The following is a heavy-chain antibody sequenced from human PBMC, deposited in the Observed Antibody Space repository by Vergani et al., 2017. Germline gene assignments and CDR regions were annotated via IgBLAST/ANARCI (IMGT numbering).Heavy chain of an antibody. CDR1: GGSFSGYY. V-gene: IGHV4-34*01. CDR3: SLHGRRGFGRWFDP. Sequence: QVQLQQWGAGLLKPSETLSLTCAVSGGSFSGYYWSWIRQPPGKGLEWIGEINHSGSTNYNPSLKSRVTISVDTSKNQFSLKLSSVTAADTAVYYCSLHGRRGFGRWFDPWGQGTLVTVSS. D-gene: IGHD3-10*01. J-gene: IGHJ5*02. CDR2: INHSGST.